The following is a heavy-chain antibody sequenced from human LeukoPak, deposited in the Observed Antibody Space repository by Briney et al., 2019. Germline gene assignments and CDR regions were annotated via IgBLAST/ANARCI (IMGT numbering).Heavy chain of an antibody. V-gene: IGHV3-30*04. D-gene: IGHD6-19*01. CDR1: GFTFSSYA. Sequence: GGSLRLSCAASGFTFSSYAMHWVRQAPGKGLEWVAVISYDGSNKYYADSVKGRFTISRDNSKNTLYLQMNSLRAEDTAVYYCARAEWLTSFGYWGQGTLVTVSS. J-gene: IGHJ4*02. CDR3: ARAEWLTSFGY. CDR2: ISYDGSNK.